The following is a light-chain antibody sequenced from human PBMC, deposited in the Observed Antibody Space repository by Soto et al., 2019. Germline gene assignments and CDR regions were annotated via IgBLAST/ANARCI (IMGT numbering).Light chain of an antibody. CDR1: QSISSW. CDR2: QAS. CDR3: QQYDSYSVT. V-gene: IGKV1-5*03. Sequence: DIQITQSPSTLSASVGDRVTITCRASQSISSWLAWYQQKPGKAPNLLIYQASNSESGVPSRFSGSGSGTEFALTISSIQPDDFANYYCQQYDSYSVTFGQGTKVDIK. J-gene: IGKJ1*01.